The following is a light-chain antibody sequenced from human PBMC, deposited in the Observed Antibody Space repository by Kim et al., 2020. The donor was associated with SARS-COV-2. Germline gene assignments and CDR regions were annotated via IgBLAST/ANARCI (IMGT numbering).Light chain of an antibody. CDR3: NSRDSNDNVV. CDR2: GKN. Sequence: VALGETVRIKCQGDSLRSYYATCYQQKPGQAPILVIYGKNNRPSGIPDRFSGSSSGNTASLTITGTQAGDEADYYCNSRDSNDNVVFGGGTQLTVL. V-gene: IGLV3-19*01. CDR1: SLRSYY. J-gene: IGLJ2*01.